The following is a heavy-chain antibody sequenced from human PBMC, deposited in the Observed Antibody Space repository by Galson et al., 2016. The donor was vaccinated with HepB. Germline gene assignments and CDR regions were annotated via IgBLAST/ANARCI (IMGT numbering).Heavy chain of an antibody. CDR1: GFSFSSFW. Sequence: SLRLSCAAPGFSFSSFWMHWVRQVPGKGLVWVARTNEYGSITDYADSVKGRFTISRDNPKNTLYLQMSSLRAEDTAVYFCARDVGGWGSYWGQGTLVTVSS. CDR2: TNEYGSIT. D-gene: IGHD3-10*01. CDR3: ARDVGGWGSY. V-gene: IGHV3-74*01. J-gene: IGHJ4*02.